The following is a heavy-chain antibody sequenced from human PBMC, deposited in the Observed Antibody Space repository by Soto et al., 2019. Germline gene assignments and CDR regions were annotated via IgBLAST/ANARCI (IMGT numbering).Heavy chain of an antibody. Sequence: QVQLQEAGPGLVKPSQTLSLSCNVSGGSISSGGYYWSWIRQYTGKGLEWIGHIYYTGITFYNPSLKSRPTISVDTSRTQFSLTLSSVTAADTAVYYCARLGSSTWAEGIVTWGQGTPVTVSP. D-gene: IGHD2-2*01. V-gene: IGHV4-31*03. CDR1: GGSISSGGYY. J-gene: IGHJ5*02. CDR3: ARLGSSTWAEGIVT. CDR2: IYYTGIT.